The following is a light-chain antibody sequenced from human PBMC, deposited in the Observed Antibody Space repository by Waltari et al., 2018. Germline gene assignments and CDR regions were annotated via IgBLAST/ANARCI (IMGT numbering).Light chain of an antibody. J-gene: IGLJ3*02. CDR1: SSNIGSNY. CDR3: AAWDDSLSDLWV. CDR2: RNN. Sequence: QSVLTQPPSASGTPGQRVTIPCSGSSSNIGSNYVYWYQQLPGTAPKLLIYRNNQRPSGVPDRFSGSKSGTSASLAISGLRSEYEADYYCAAWDDSLSDLWVFGGGTKLTVL. V-gene: IGLV1-47*01.